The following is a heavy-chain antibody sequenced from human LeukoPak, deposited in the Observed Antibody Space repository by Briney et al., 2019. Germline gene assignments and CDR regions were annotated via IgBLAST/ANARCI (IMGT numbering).Heavy chain of an antibody. D-gene: IGHD6-13*01. J-gene: IGHJ6*03. CDR1: GFTFSSYS. Sequence: PGRSLRLSCAASGFTFSSYSMNWVRQAPGKGLEWVAVISYDGSNKYYADSVKGRFTISRDNSKNTLYLQMNSLRAEDTAVYYCARDGIAAAGSGHYYYYMDVWGKGTTVTVSS. V-gene: IGHV3-30*03. CDR2: ISYDGSNK. CDR3: ARDGIAAAGSGHYYYYMDV.